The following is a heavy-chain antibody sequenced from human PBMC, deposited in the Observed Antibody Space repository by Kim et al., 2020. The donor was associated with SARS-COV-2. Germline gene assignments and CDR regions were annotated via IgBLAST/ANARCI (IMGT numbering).Heavy chain of an antibody. D-gene: IGHD2-21*02. CDR2: ISSSSSYI. Sequence: GGSLRLSCAASGFTFSSYSMNWVRQAPGKGLEWVSSISSSSSYIYYADSVKGRFTISRDNAKNSLYLQMNSLRAEDTAVYYCARGGLTANFDYWGQGTLVTVSS. J-gene: IGHJ4*02. V-gene: IGHV3-21*01. CDR3: ARGGLTANFDY. CDR1: GFTFSSYS.